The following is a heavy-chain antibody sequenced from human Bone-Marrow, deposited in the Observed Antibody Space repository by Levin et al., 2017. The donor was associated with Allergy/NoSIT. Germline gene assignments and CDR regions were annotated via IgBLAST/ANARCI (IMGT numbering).Heavy chain of an antibody. Sequence: KTSETLSLTCAVSNGSIRSYYWTWIRQPPGKGLEWIGFINYSVQTNYNPSLKSRVTISVDTSKNQFSLRLSSVTSADTAVYYCARGEPLYSSAPFDYWGQGALVTVSS. D-gene: IGHD3-22*01. CDR3: ARGEPLYSSAPFDY. CDR1: NGSIRSYY. V-gene: IGHV4-59*01. CDR2: INYSVQT. J-gene: IGHJ4*02.